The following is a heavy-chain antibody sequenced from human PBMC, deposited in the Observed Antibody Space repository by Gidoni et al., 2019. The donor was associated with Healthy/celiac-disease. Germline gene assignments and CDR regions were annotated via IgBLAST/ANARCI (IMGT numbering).Heavy chain of an antibody. Sequence: QVQLVQSGAEVKKPGSSVKVSCKASGGTFSSYAISWVRQAPGQGLEWMGGIIPIFGTANYAQKFQGRVTITADESTSTAYMELSSLRSEDTAVYYCARGGYCSGGSCYHLTLYIWGQGTLVTVSS. CDR1: GGTFSSYA. D-gene: IGHD2-15*01. J-gene: IGHJ4*02. V-gene: IGHV1-69*01. CDR3: ARGGYCSGGSCYHLTLYI. CDR2: IIPIFGTA.